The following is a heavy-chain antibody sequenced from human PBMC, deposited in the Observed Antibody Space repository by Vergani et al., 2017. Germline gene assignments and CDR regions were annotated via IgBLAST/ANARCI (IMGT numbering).Heavy chain of an antibody. J-gene: IGHJ4*02. CDR3: AKFPLNITTPDRGDF. Sequence: QVELVESGGGLVKPGGSLRLSCAASGFSFSDHYMTWIRQAPGKGLEWVALISYDGDTTYYEDSVKGRFTISRDNSKNTLFLQMHSLRVEDTAPYYCAKFPLNITTPDRGDFWGQGSLVTVSS. V-gene: IGHV3-30*18. D-gene: IGHD1-1*01. CDR1: GFSFSDHY. CDR2: ISYDGDTT.